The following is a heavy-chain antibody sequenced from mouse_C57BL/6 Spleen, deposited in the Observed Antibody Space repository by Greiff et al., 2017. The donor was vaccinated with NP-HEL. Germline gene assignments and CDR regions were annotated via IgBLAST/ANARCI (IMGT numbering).Heavy chain of an antibody. J-gene: IGHJ3*01. Sequence: VQLQESGPELVKPGASVKISCKASGYAFSSSWMNWVKQRPGKGLEWIGRIYPGDGDTNYNGKFKGKATLTADKSSSTAYMQLSSLTSEDSAVCFCARFGNSYWGQGTLVTVSA. CDR1: GYAFSSSW. D-gene: IGHD2-1*01. CDR3: ARFGNSY. V-gene: IGHV1-82*01. CDR2: IYPGDGDT.